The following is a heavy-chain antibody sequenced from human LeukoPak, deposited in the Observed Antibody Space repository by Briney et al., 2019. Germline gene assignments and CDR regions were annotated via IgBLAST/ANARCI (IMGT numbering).Heavy chain of an antibody. CDR3: ARSPTSSNFDI. J-gene: IGHJ3*02. Sequence: SETLSLTCTVSGGSISSYYWSWIRQPPGKGLGWIGYIYYSGSTNYNPSLKSRVTISVDTSKNQFSLNLSSVTAADTAVYYCARSPTSSNFDIWGQGTMVTVSS. CDR1: GGSISSYY. CDR2: IYYSGST. V-gene: IGHV4-59*08.